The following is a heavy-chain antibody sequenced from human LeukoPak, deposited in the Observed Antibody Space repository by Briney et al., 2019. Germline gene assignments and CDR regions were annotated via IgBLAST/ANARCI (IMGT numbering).Heavy chain of an antibody. CDR1: GYTFTSYG. CDR2: ISTYNGNT. D-gene: IGHD1-7*01. CDR3: ARDRVTGTTSYWFDP. V-gene: IGHV1-18*01. Sequence: VASVKVSCKASGYTFTSYGISWVRQAPGQGLDWMGWISTYNGNTNYAQKLPGRVTMTTDTSTSTAYMELRSLQSDDTAVYYCARDRVTGTTSYWFDPWGQGTLVTVSS. J-gene: IGHJ5*02.